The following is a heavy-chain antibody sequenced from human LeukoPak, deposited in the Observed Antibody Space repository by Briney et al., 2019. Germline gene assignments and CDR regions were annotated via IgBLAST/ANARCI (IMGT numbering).Heavy chain of an antibody. D-gene: IGHD3-10*01. CDR2: IIPIFGTA. V-gene: IGHV1-69*06. CDR1: GGTFSSYA. Sequence: SVKVSCKASGGTFSSYAISWVRQPPGQGLEWMGGIIPIFGTANYAQKFQGRVTITADKSTSTAYMELSSLRSDDKAVYYCARGPITMVRGVTLYYFDYWGQGTLVTVSS. J-gene: IGHJ4*02. CDR3: ARGPITMVRGVTLYYFDY.